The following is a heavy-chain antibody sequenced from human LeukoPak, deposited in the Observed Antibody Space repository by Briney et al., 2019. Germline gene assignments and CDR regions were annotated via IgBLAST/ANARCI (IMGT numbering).Heavy chain of an antibody. CDR1: GYTFTSYD. V-gene: IGHV1-18*01. Sequence: ASVKVSCKAAGYTFTSYDINWVRQATGQGLEWMGWISAYNGNTNYAQKLQGRVTMTTDTSTSTAYMELRSLRSDDTAVYYCARDGDCSSTSCNTRYYYYYIDVWGKGTTVTVSS. CDR2: ISAYNGNT. D-gene: IGHD2-2*02. J-gene: IGHJ6*03. CDR3: ARDGDCSSTSCNTRYYYYYIDV.